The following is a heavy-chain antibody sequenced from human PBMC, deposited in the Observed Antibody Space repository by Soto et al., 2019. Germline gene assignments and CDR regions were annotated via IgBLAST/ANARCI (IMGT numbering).Heavy chain of an antibody. CDR3: ARARPTTDIVVVPYWFDP. CDR2: ISAYNGNT. CDR1: GYTFTSYG. D-gene: IGHD2-2*01. Sequence: ASVKVSCKASGYTFTSYGISWVRQAPGQGLEWMGWISAYNGNTNYAQKLQGRVTMTTDTSTSTAYMELRRLRSDDTAVYYCARARPTTDIVVVPYWFDPWGQGTLVTVSS. V-gene: IGHV1-18*01. J-gene: IGHJ5*02.